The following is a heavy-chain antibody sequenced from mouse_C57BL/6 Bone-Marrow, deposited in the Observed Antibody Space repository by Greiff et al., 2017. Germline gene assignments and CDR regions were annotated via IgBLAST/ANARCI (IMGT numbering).Heavy chain of an antibody. Sequence: QVQLQQPGAELVKPGASVKLSCKASGYTFTSYWMHWVKQRPGQGLEWIGMLPPNSGSTNYNEKFKSKATLTVDKSSSTAYMQLSSLTSEDSAVXYGARYYGSSLYAMDYWGQGTSVTVSS. D-gene: IGHD1-1*01. J-gene: IGHJ4*01. CDR1: GYTFTSYW. CDR3: ARYYGSSLYAMDY. V-gene: IGHV1-64*01. CDR2: LPPNSGST.